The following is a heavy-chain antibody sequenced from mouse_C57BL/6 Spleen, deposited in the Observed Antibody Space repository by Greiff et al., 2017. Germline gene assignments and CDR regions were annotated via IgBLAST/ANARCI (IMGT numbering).Heavy chain of an antibody. CDR3: ARENWDRAMDY. D-gene: IGHD4-1*01. CDR1: GYSFTGYY. J-gene: IGHJ4*01. V-gene: IGHV1-42*01. CDR2: INPSTGGT. Sequence: EVKLMESGPELVKPGASVKISCKASGYSFTGYYMNWVKQSPEKSLEWIGEINPSTGGTTYNQKFKAKATLTVDKSSSTAYMQLKSLTSEDSAVYYCARENWDRAMDYWGQGTSVTVSS.